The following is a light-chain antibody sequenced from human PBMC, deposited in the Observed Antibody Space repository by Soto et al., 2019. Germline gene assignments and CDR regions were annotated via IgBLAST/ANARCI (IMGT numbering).Light chain of an antibody. CDR3: QQYNNWPIT. Sequence: TVLTQSPGILSLFPGERATLSCRASQSATASYLAWYQQKPGQAPRLLIYGASTRATGIPDRFSGSGSGTEFTLTISSLQSEDFEVYYCQQYNNWPITFGQGTRLEIK. V-gene: IGKV3D-15*01. J-gene: IGKJ5*01. CDR1: QSATASY. CDR2: GAS.